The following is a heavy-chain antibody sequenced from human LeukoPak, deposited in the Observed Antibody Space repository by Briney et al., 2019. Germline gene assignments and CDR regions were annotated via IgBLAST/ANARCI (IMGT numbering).Heavy chain of an antibody. D-gene: IGHD4-17*01. CDR1: AFTFSSYA. Sequence: GGSLRLSCAASAFTFSSYAMSWVRQAPGKGLEWVSAISGSGGSTYYADSVKGRFTISRDDSKNTLYLQMNSLRAEDTAVYYCARAYADYVGYFFFDYWGQGTLVTVSS. CDR3: ARAYADYVGYFFFDY. V-gene: IGHV3-23*01. CDR2: ISGSGGST. J-gene: IGHJ4*02.